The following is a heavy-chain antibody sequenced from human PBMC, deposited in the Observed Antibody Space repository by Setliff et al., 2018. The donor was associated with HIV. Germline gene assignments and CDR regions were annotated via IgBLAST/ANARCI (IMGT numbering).Heavy chain of an antibody. CDR2: INHGGST. Sequence: PSETLSLTCAVYGESFSGYYWSWIRQLPGKGLEWIGEINHGGSTNYNPSLKGRVTISVDTSKNQFSLKLSSVTAADTAVYYCATALGYCSGGSCCPYYFDYWGQGTLVTVSS. V-gene: IGHV4-34*01. CDR3: ATALGYCSGGSCCPYYFDY. D-gene: IGHD2-15*01. J-gene: IGHJ4*02. CDR1: GESFSGYY.